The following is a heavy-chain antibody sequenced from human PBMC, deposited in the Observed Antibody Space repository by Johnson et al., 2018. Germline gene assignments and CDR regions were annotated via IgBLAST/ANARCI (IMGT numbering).Heavy chain of an antibody. D-gene: IGHD3-10*01. Sequence: QVQLVESGGGVVQPGRSLRLSCAASGFTFSSYGMHWVRQAPGKGLEWVAVILYDGSNQYYADSVKGRFTISRDSSKNTLYLKMNSLGAEDTAVYYCARDIGQVIRVSGRGGYYGMDVWGQGTTVTVSS. V-gene: IGHV3-30*03. CDR1: GFTFSSYG. J-gene: IGHJ6*02. CDR3: ARDIGQVIRVSGRGGYYGMDV. CDR2: ILYDGSNQ.